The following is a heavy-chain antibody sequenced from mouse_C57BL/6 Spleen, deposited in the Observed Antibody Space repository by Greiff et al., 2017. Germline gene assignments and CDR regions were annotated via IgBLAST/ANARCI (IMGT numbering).Heavy chain of an antibody. CDR2: IWTGGGT. CDR3: ARETGTGFAY. D-gene: IGHD4-1*01. Sequence: VKVVESGPGLVAPSQRLSITCTVSGFSLTSYAISWVRQPPGKGLEWLGVIWTGGGTNYNSALKSRLSISKDNSQSQVFLKMNSLQTDDTARYYCARETGTGFAYWGQGTLVTVSA. V-gene: IGHV2-9-1*01. CDR1: GFSLTSYA. J-gene: IGHJ3*01.